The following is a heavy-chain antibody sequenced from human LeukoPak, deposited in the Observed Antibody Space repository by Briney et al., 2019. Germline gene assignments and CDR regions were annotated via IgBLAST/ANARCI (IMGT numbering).Heavy chain of an antibody. J-gene: IGHJ4*02. D-gene: IGHD3-10*01. CDR3: AKDLVSQRGVGSSEKVDY. V-gene: IGHV3-23*01. Sequence: PGGSLRLSCVTSGFTFSAYGLNWVRQSPGKGLEWVSHISSSSDTKTYADSVKGRFTISRDNSKNTLYLQMNSLRAEDTAVYYCAKDLVSQRGVGSSEKVDYWGQGTLVTVSS. CDR1: GFTFSAYG. CDR2: ISSSSDTK.